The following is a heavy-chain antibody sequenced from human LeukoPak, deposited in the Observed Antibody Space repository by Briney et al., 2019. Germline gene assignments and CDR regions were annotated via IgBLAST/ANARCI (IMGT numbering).Heavy chain of an antibody. D-gene: IGHD4-17*01. CDR1: GFTFSTYN. CDR3: VRDRNGYGFDP. Sequence: PGGSLRLSCVASGFTFSTYNMNWVRQAPGKGLEWVSSISSGSDYINYADSVKGRFTMSRDNAKNSLYLQMNSLRAEDTAVFYCVRDRNGYGFDPWGQGTLVNVSS. J-gene: IGHJ5*02. CDR2: ISSGSDYI. V-gene: IGHV3-21*01.